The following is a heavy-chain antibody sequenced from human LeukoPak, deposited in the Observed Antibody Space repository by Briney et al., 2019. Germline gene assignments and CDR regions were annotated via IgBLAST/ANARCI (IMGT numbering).Heavy chain of an antibody. D-gene: IGHD7-27*01. V-gene: IGHV3-30*18. CDR1: GFIFSTYG. J-gene: IGHJ4*02. Sequence: GGSLRLSCAASGFIFSTYGIHWVRQAPGKGLEWVALMSYDGSSKSYADSVKGRFTISRDNSKNTLYLQMNSLRAEDTAVYYCAKESVGTFDYWGQGTLVTVSS. CDR2: MSYDGSSK. CDR3: AKESVGTFDY.